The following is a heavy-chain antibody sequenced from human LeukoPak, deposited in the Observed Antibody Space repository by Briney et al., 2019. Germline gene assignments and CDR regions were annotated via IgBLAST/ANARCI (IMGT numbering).Heavy chain of an antibody. CDR2: IYYSGST. CDR3: ARLRSRSSTPINIDL. CDR1: GGSISSSSYY. J-gene: IGHJ5*02. V-gene: IGHV4-39*01. D-gene: IGHD2-2*01. Sequence: SETLSLTCTVSGGSISSSSYYWGWIRQPPGKGLEWIGSIYYSGSTYYNPSLKSRVTISVDTSKNQFSLKLSSVTAADTAVYYCARLRSRSSTPINIDLWGQGTLVTVSS.